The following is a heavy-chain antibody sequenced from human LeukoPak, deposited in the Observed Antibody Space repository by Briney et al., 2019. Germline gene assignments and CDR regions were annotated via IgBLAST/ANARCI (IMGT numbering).Heavy chain of an antibody. CDR1: GFTFSDHY. J-gene: IGHJ3*02. V-gene: IGHV3-72*01. D-gene: IGHD2-15*01. CDR2: TRNKANSYTT. CDR3: ARPPLGGDAFDI. Sequence: GGSLRLSCAASGFTFSDHYMDWVRQAPGKGLEWVGRTRNKANSYTTEYAASVKGRFTISRDDSKNSLYLQMNSLKIEDTAVYYCARPPLGGDAFDIWGQGTMVTVSS.